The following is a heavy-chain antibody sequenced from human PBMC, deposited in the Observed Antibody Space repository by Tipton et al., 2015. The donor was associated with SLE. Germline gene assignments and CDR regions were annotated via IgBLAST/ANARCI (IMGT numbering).Heavy chain of an antibody. CDR2: INHSGST. CDR3: ASLRTEYYYGSRADY. Sequence: GLVKPSETLSLTCAVYGGSFSGYYWSWIRQPPGKGLEWIGEINHSGSTNYNPAPKSRVTISVDTSKNPFSLKLSSVTAADTAVYYCASLRTEYYYGSRADYWGQGTLVTVSS. D-gene: IGHD3-10*01. V-gene: IGHV4-34*01. J-gene: IGHJ4*02. CDR1: GGSFSGYY.